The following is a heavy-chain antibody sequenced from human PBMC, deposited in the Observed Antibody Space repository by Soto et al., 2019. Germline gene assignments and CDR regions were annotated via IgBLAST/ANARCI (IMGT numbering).Heavy chain of an antibody. CDR3: ARHYRYSSSSWFDP. D-gene: IGHD6-6*01. CDR2: IYYSGST. V-gene: IGHV4-59*08. CDR1: GGSISSYY. J-gene: IGHJ5*02. Sequence: SETLSLTCTVSGGSISSYYWSWIRQPPGKGLEWIGYIYYSGSTNYNPSLKSRVTISVDTSKNQFSLKLSSVTAADTAVYYCARHYRYSSSSWFDPWGQGTLVTVSS.